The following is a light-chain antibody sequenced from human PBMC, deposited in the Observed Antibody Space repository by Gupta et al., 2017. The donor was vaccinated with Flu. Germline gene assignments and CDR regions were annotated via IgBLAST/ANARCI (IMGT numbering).Light chain of an antibody. Sequence: PSVSASVGDTVTITCRASQDISDWLAWYEQKPGTAQKLLVYGDSSLQIGVRSRFSGSGYGTDFALTISSLRAEDFATYYCQQTYTFPPLTFGGGTKVEIK. CDR2: GDS. J-gene: IGKJ4*01. CDR3: QQTYTFPPLT. CDR1: QDISDW. V-gene: IGKV1-12*01.